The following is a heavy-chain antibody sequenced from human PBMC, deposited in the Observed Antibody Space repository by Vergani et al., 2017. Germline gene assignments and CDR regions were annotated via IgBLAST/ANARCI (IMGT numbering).Heavy chain of an antibody. CDR3: ARGGRVVVTAMVAFDI. Sequence: EVQLVESGGGLVQPGGSLRLSCAASGFTFSSYWMSWVRQAPGKGLEWVANIKQDGSAKYYVDSVKGRFTISRDNAKNSLYLQMNSLRAEDTAVYYCARGGRVVVTAMVAFDIWGQGTMVTVSS. D-gene: IGHD2-21*02. J-gene: IGHJ3*02. CDR1: GFTFSSYW. V-gene: IGHV3-7*01. CDR2: IKQDGSAK.